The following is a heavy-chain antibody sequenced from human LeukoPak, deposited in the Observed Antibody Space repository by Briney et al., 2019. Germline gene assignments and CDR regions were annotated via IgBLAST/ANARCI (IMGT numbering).Heavy chain of an antibody. D-gene: IGHD6-13*01. V-gene: IGHV3-21*04. J-gene: IGHJ6*02. CDR2: ISSSSSYI. CDR1: GFTFSSYS. Sequence: GGSLRLSCAASGFTFSSYSMNWVRQAPGKGLEWVSSISSSSSYIYYADSVKGRFTISRDNAKNSLYLQMNSLRAEDTALYYCAKDQYSSSWYGMDVWGQGTTVTVSS. CDR3: AKDQYSSSWYGMDV.